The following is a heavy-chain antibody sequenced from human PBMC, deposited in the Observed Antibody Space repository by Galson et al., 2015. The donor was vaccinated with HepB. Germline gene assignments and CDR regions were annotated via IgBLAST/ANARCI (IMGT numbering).Heavy chain of an antibody. V-gene: IGHV4-31*03. CDR2: VYRSGFA. Sequence: TLSLTCTVSDDSISSGGYYWTWFRQHPGKGLEWIGYVYRSGFAYDNPSLKSRVAMSVDTSENQFSLKLRSVTASDTAIYYCARDLTCSGGCGFNRYFDLWGRGTLVTVSS. D-gene: IGHD2-15*01. CDR3: ARDLTCSGGCGFNRYFDL. J-gene: IGHJ2*01. CDR1: DDSISSGGYY.